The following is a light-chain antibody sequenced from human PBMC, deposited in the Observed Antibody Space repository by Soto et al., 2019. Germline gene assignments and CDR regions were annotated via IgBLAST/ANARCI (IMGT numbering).Light chain of an antibody. V-gene: IGLV2-8*01. CDR2: AVR. CDR3: SSYAGNNNFVV. CDR1: SSDVGAYNY. J-gene: IGLJ2*01. Sequence: QSALTQPPSASGSPGQSVTISCTGTSSDVGAYNYVSWYQQHPGRAPKLMIYAVRKRPSGVPDRFSGSKSDNTASLTVSGLQADDEADYYCSSYAGNNNFVVFGGGTKLTVL.